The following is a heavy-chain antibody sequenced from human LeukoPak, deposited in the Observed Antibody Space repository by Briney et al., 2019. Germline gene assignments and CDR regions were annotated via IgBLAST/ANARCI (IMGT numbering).Heavy chain of an antibody. CDR3: AGGISECHPITSIDY. D-gene: IGHD3-16*01. CDR2: ISAYNNYI. J-gene: IGHJ4*01. Sequence: GGSLRLSCAASGFTFSSYAMSWVRQARGKGLEWVSCISAYNNYIYYSDSVKGRFTVSRDNTKKSLYLQMNSLRAEDTAVYFCAGGISECHPITSIDYWGQGTLVSVSS. CDR1: GFTFSSYA. V-gene: IGHV3-21*01.